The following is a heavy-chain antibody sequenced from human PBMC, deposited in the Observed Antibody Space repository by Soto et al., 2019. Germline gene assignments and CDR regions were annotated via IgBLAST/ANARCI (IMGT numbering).Heavy chain of an antibody. V-gene: IGHV3-21*01. D-gene: IGHD3-16*01. J-gene: IGHJ5*02. CDR2: ISSSSSYM. Sequence: SGGSLRLSCAASGFTFSSYSLNWVRQAPGKGLEWVSSISSSSSYMYYADSVKGRFTISRDNAKNSLYLQMNSLRAEDTAVYYCAREDVSGSLEFDPWGQGTLVTVSS. CDR1: GFTFSSYS. CDR3: AREDVSGSLEFDP.